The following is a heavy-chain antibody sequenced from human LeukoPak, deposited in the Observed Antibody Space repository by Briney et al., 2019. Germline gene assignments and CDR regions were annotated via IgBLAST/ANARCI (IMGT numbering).Heavy chain of an antibody. Sequence: SVKVSCKASGGTFSSYAISWVRQAPGQGLEWMGGIIPIFGTANYAQKFQGRVTITADESTSTAYMELSSLRSEDTAVYYCARGIRITIFGVVIYRAFDIWGQGTMVTVSS. CDR2: IIPIFGTA. J-gene: IGHJ3*02. D-gene: IGHD3-3*01. V-gene: IGHV1-69*01. CDR1: GGTFSSYA. CDR3: ARGIRITIFGVVIYRAFDI.